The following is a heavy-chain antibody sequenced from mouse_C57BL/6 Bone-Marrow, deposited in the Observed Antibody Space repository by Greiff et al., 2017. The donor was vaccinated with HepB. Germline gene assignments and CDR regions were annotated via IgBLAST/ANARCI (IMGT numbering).Heavy chain of an antibody. CDR1: EYEFPSHD. J-gene: IGHJ4*01. CDR3: ARHGDYDGVGAMDY. CDR2: INSDGGST. Sequence: VQLQQSGGGLVQPGESLKLSCESNEYEFPSHDMSWVRKTPEKRLELVAAINSDGGSTYYPDTMERRFIISRDNTKKTLYLQMSSLRSEDPALYYCARHGDYDGVGAMDYWGQGTSVTVSS. V-gene: IGHV5-2*01. D-gene: IGHD2-4*01.